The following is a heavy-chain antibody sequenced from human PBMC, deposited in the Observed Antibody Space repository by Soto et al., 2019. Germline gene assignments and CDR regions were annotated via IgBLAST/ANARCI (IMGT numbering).Heavy chain of an antibody. Sequence: QPGGSLRLSCAASGFTFSSYAMGWVRQGPGKGLEWVAVVSIGGSTHYADSVRGQFTISRDNSKNTLSLQMNSLTAEDTAVYFCAKRRGAGGHFDYWGQGALVTV. CDR2: VSIGGST. D-gene: IGHD2-15*01. CDR3: AKRRGAGGHFDY. V-gene: IGHV3-23*01. J-gene: IGHJ4*02. CDR1: GFTFSSYA.